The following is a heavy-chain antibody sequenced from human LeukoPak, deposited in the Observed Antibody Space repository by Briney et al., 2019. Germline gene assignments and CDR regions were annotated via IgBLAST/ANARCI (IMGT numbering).Heavy chain of an antibody. Sequence: GGSLRLSCAASGFTFSNNPMAWVRQAPGKGLERVSSISENGYGTYYAESVKGRFTISRDNSKSSVYLQMNSLRAEDTAIYYCAKRSLGAVAYFDYWGQGTLVTVSS. J-gene: IGHJ4*02. CDR3: AKRSLGAVAYFDY. CDR1: GFTFSNNP. V-gene: IGHV3-23*01. D-gene: IGHD2-15*01. CDR2: ISENGYGT.